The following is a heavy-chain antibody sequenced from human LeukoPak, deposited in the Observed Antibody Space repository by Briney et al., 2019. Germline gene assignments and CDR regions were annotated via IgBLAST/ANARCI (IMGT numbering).Heavy chain of an antibody. J-gene: IGHJ4*02. V-gene: IGHV1-8*01. CDR1: GYTFTSYD. Sequence: ASVKVSCKASGYTFTSYDINWVRQATGQGLEWMGWMNPNSGNTAYAQKFQGRVTITRNTSISTAYMELSSLRSEDTAIYYCAREHYYDSGSSDYWGQGTLVTVSS. D-gene: IGHD3-22*01. CDR2: MNPNSGNT. CDR3: AREHYYDSGSSDY.